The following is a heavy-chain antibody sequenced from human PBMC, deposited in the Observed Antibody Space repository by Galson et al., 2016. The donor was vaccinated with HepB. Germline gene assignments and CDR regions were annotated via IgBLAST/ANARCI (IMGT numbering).Heavy chain of an antibody. CDR1: GVSISSTTYY. J-gene: IGHJ4*02. CDR2: IYYSGNT. Sequence: SETLSLTCTVSGVSISSTTYYWGWIRQPPGKGPEWIGNIYYSGNTYYNPSLKSRVTMSVDSSKNQFSLRLSSVTAADTAVYYCARPFRAVAGSIAFWGLGTLVTVSS. V-gene: IGHV4-39*01. D-gene: IGHD6-19*01. CDR3: ARPFRAVAGSIAF.